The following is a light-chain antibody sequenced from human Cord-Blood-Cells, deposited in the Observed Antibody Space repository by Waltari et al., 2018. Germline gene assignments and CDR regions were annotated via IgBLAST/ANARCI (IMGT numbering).Light chain of an antibody. V-gene: IGKV1-5*03. Sequence: DIQMTQSPSTLSASVGDRVTITCRVSQSISSWLAWYQQKPGKAPKLLIYKASSLESGVPSRFSGSGSGTEFTLTISSLQPDDFATYYCQQYNSYSITFGQGTRLEIK. CDR1: QSISSW. J-gene: IGKJ5*01. CDR3: QQYNSYSIT. CDR2: KAS.